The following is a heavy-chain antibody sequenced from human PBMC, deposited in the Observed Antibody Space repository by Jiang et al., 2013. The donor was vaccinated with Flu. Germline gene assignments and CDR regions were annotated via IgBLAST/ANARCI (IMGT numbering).Heavy chain of an antibody. Sequence: FSDYYMSWIRQAPGKGLEWVSYISSSGSTIYYADSVKGRFTISRDNAKNSLYLQMNSLRAEDTAVYYCARDSAVPAAIPYYYYYYMDVWGKGTTVTVSS. CDR1: FSDYY. CDR3: ARDSAVPAAIPYYYYYYMDV. V-gene: IGHV3-11*01. D-gene: IGHD2-2*01. CDR2: ISSSGSTI. J-gene: IGHJ6*03.